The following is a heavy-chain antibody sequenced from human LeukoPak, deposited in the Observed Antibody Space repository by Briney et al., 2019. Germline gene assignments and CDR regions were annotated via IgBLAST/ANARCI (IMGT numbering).Heavy chain of an antibody. CDR2: INPNSGGT. J-gene: IGHJ4*02. Sequence: ASVKVSCKASGCTFTGYYMHWVRQAPGQGLEWMGRINPNSGGTNYAQKFQGRVTMTRDTSISTAYMELSRLRSDDTAVYYCASLELGYCSGGSCSTKGFDYWGQGTLVTVSS. CDR3: ASLELGYCSGGSCSTKGFDY. CDR1: GCTFTGYY. D-gene: IGHD2-15*01. V-gene: IGHV1-2*06.